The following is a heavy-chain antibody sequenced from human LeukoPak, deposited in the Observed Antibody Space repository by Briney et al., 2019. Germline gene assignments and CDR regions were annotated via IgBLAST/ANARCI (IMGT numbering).Heavy chain of an antibody. CDR1: GGTFSSYA. CDR3: ARDRVQLERRHAFDI. J-gene: IGHJ3*02. V-gene: IGHV1-69*05. CDR2: IIPIFGTA. Sequence: SVKVSCKASGGTFSSYAISWVRQAPGQGLEWMGGIIPIFGTANYAQKFQGRVTITTDESTSTAYMELSSLRSEDTAVYYCARDRVQLERRHAFDIWGQGTMVTVSS. D-gene: IGHD1-1*01.